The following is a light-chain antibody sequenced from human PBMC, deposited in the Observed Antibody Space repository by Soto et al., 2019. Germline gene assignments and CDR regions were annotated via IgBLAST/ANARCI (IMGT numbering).Light chain of an antibody. Sequence: EIVVTQSPGTLSLSPGERATLSCRASQSVSSSYLAWYQQKPGQAPTLLIYGASTRATGIPDRFSGSGSGTDFTLTISRLVPADFAVYYCQQYGSSPLYTFGQGTKLEIK. J-gene: IGKJ2*01. CDR2: GAS. CDR3: QQYGSSPLYT. CDR1: QSVSSSY. V-gene: IGKV3-20*01.